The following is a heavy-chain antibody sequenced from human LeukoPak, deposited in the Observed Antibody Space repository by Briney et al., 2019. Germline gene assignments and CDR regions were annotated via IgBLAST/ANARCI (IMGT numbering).Heavy chain of an antibody. Sequence: GGSLRLSCAASGLIFSSYGMHWVRQAPGEGLEWVSYIRHDESKTFYADSVKGRFTISRDNSKNTLYLQMHSLRAEDTALYYCAKPVIPSAYQGTYYMDVWGKGTTVTVSS. D-gene: IGHD3-16*01. J-gene: IGHJ6*03. CDR2: IRHDESKT. CDR3: AKPVIPSAYQGTYYMDV. V-gene: IGHV3-30*02. CDR1: GLIFSSYG.